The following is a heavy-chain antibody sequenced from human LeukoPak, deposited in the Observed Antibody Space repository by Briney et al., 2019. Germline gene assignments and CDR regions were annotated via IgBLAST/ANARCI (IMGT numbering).Heavy chain of an antibody. D-gene: IGHD6-13*01. CDR3: AREEIAAAYTYYYYMDV. V-gene: IGHV3-21*01. CDR2: ISSSSSYI. CDR1: GFTFSSYS. Sequence: GGSLRLSCAASGFTFSSYSMNWVRQAPGKGLEWVSSISSSSSYIYYADSVKGRFTISRDNAKNSLYLQMNGLRAEDTAVYYCAREEIAAAYTYYYYMDVWGKGTTVTVSS. J-gene: IGHJ6*03.